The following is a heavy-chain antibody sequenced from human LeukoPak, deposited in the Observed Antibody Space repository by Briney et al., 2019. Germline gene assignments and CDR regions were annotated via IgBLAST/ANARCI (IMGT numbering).Heavy chain of an antibody. D-gene: IGHD3-3*01. V-gene: IGHV1-69*05. J-gene: IGHJ4*02. CDR3: AREATIFGVVIITYYFDY. CDR2: IIPIFGTA. Sequence: GSSVKVSCKASGGTFSSHAISWVRQAPGQGLEWMGRIIPIFGTANYAQKFQGRVTITTDESTSTAYMELSSLRSEDTAVYYCAREATIFGVVIITYYFDYWGQGTLVTVSS. CDR1: GGTFSSHA.